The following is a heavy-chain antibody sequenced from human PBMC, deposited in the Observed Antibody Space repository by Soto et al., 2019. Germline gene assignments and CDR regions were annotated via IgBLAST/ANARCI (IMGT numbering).Heavy chain of an antibody. J-gene: IGHJ4*02. CDR2: IYTSGST. D-gene: IGHD6-19*01. CDR3: ARESLPRIAVAGRFDY. V-gene: IGHV4-4*07. CDR1: GGSISSYY. Sequence: PSETLSLTCTVSGGSISSYYWSWIRQPAGKGLEWIGRIYTSGSTNYNPSLKSRVTMSVDTSKNQFSLKLSSVTAADTAVYYCARESLPRIAVAGRFDYWGQGTLVTVSS.